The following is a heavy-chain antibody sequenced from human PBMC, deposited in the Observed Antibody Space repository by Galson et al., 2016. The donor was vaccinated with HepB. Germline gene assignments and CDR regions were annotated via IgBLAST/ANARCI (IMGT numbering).Heavy chain of an antibody. CDR3: ARDNAAYQYMDV. CDR1: GFTFSTYG. Sequence: SLRLSCAASGFTFSTYGMHWVRQAPGKGLEWVAVIWYDGSNKYYADSVKGRCTISRDNAKNTLYLEMNSLRAEDTAVYYCARDNAAYQYMDVWGKGITVTVSS. D-gene: IGHD6-25*01. J-gene: IGHJ6*03. CDR2: IWYDGSNK. V-gene: IGHV3-33*01.